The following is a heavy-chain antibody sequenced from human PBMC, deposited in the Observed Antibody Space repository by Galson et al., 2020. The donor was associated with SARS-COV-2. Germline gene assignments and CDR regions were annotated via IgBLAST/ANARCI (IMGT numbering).Heavy chain of an antibody. J-gene: IGHJ6*03. Sequence: GGSLRLSCAASGFTFSSYSMNWVRQAPGKGLEWVSSISSSSSYIYYADSVKGRFTISRDNAKNSLYLQMNSLRAEDTAVYYCARGGIGGSYYYYMDVWGKGTTVTVSS. D-gene: IGHD1-26*01. CDR3: ARGGIGGSYYYYMDV. CDR1: GFTFSSYS. V-gene: IGHV3-21*01. CDR2: ISSSSSYI.